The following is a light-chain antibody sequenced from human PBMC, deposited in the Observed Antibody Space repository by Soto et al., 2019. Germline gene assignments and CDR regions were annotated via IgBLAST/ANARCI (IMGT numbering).Light chain of an antibody. J-gene: IGKJ5*01. CDR2: DAS. CDR1: QGISSA. CDR3: QQFNSYPIT. V-gene: IGKV1-13*02. Sequence: AIQLTQSPSSLSASVGDRVTITCRASQGISSALAWYQQKPGKAPKLLIYDASSLKSGVPSRFSGRGSGTDFTLTISSLQPEDFATYYCQQFNSYPITFGQGTRLEIK.